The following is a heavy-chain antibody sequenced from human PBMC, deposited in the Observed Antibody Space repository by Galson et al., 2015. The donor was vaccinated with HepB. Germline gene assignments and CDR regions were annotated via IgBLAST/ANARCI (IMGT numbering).Heavy chain of an antibody. J-gene: IGHJ4*02. CDR3: ARAADDSRTYLWSD. Sequence: SETLSLTCSVSGVSIRNNRYYWGWIRQSPGKGLEWLGNIYYTENTYYNPSLNGRLTVSQDKSKSHFSLNLRSVTAADTAVYYCARAADDSRTYLWSDWGQGTRVIVSS. CDR2: IYYTENT. D-gene: IGHD2-21*01. CDR1: GVSIRNNRYY. V-gene: IGHV4-39*02.